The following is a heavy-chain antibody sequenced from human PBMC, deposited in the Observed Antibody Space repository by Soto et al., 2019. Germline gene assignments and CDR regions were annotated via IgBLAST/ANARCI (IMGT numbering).Heavy chain of an antibody. D-gene: IGHD3-3*01. V-gene: IGHV4-30-2*01. CDR2: IYHSGST. CDR1: GGSISSGGYS. J-gene: IGHJ4*02. CDR3: ARAGITIFGVVITGFDY. Sequence: SETLSLTCAVSGGSISSGGYSWSWIRQPPGKGLEWIGYIYHSGSTYYNPSLKSRVTISVDRSKNQFSLKLSSVTAADTAMYYCARAGITIFGVVITGFDYWGQGTLVTVSS.